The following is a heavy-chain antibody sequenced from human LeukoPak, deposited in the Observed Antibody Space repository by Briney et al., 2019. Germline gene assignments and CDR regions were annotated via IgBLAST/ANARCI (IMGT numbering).Heavy chain of an antibody. CDR2: INWNGGST. J-gene: IGHJ5*02. CDR1: GFTFDDYG. CDR3: AKDSTDYYGSSWFDP. V-gene: IGHV3-20*04. Sequence: GGSLRLSCAASGFTFDDYGMSWVRQAPGKGLEWVSGINWNGGSTGYADSVKGRFTISRDNAKNSLYLQMNSLRAEDTALYYCAKDSTDYYGSSWFDPWGQGTLVTVSS. D-gene: IGHD3-10*01.